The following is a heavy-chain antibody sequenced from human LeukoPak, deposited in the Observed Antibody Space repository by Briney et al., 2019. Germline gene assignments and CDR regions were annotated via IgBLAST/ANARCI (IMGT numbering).Heavy chain of an antibody. CDR2: GHT. D-gene: IGHD5-12*01. CDR1: GDSISGYY. V-gene: IGHV4-59*01. Sequence: SETLSLTCTVSGDSISGYYWSWIRQPPGKGLEWIGYGHTHYSPSLKSRVTVSLDTSRNQVSLILSSVTAADTAVYYCARGSSEWLPFAEFDYWGQGTLVTVSS. J-gene: IGHJ4*02. CDR3: ARGSSEWLPFAEFDY.